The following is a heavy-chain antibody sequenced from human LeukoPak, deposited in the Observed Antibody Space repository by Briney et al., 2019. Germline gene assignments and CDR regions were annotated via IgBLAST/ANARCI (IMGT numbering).Heavy chain of an antibody. J-gene: IGHJ4*02. CDR2: IRQDGSDN. CDR3: ARDRGYCSGGSCRIHYFDY. V-gene: IGHV3-7*04. D-gene: IGHD2-15*01. CDR1: GLTFTDYW. Sequence: GGSLRLSCAASGLTFTDYWMSWVRQAPGKGLEWVANIRQDGSDNYYVDSVKGRFTISRDNAKNSLYLQMNSLRAEDTAVYYCARDRGYCSGGSCRIHYFDYWGQGTLVSVSS.